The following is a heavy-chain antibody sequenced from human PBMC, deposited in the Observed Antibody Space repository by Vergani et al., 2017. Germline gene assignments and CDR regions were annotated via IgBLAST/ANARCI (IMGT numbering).Heavy chain of an antibody. D-gene: IGHD6-13*01. V-gene: IGHV1-18*01. J-gene: IGHJ4*02. CDR2: INAYNGNT. CDR3: ARSARSSWSAHVDY. CDR1: GYTFTRYG. Sequence: QVQLVQSGAEVKKPGASVKVSCKASGYTFTRYGISWVRQAPGQGLEWMGWINAYNGNTNYAQKLQGRVTMTTDTSTSTAYMELRGLRSDDTAVYYCARSARSSWSAHVDYWGQGTLVTVSS.